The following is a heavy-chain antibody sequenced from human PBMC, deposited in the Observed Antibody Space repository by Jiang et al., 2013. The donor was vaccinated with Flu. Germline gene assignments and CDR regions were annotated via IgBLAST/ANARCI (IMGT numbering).Heavy chain of an antibody. CDR1: GFSLNTGGMS. CDR3: ARTNNMGDDYNLYDY. V-gene: IGHV2-70*12. J-gene: IGHJ4*01. Sequence: LTLTCTFSGFSLNTGGMSVSWIRQPPGKALEWLALIDWDDDKYYSTSLKTRLTISKDTSKNQVVLTMTNMGPVDTATYFCARTNNMGDDYNLYDYWGHGTLVTVSS. D-gene: IGHD5-24*01. CDR2: IDWDDDK.